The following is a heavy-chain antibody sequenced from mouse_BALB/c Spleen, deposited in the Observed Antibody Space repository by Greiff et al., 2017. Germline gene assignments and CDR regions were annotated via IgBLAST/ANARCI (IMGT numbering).Heavy chain of an antibody. D-gene: IGHD1-1*01. CDR1: GFTFSDYY. CDR2: ISDGGSYT. CDR3: ARGSHAMDY. Sequence: EVQLVESGGGLVKPGGSLKLSCAASGFTFSDYYMYWVRQTPEKRLEWVATISDGGSYTYYPDSVKGRFTISRDNAKNNLYLQMSSLKSEDTAMYYCARGSHAMDYWGQGTSVTVSS. V-gene: IGHV5-4*02. J-gene: IGHJ4*01.